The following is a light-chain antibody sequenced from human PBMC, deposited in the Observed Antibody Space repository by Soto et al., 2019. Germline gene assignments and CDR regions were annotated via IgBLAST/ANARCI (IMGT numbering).Light chain of an antibody. V-gene: IGKV3-20*01. CDR3: QQYGSLIT. CDR2: DAS. CDR1: QSVSSSY. Sequence: EIVLPQSPGTLSLSPGERATLSCRASQSVSSSYLAWYQQKPGQAPRLLIYDASSRATGIPDRFSGSGSGTDFTLTISRLEPEDFAVYYCQQYGSLITFGQGTRLEI. J-gene: IGKJ5*01.